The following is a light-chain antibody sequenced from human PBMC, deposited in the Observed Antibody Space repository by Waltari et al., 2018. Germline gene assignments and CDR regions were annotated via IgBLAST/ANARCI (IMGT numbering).Light chain of an antibody. CDR3: QQYNNWPT. J-gene: IGKJ1*01. CDR1: QSVSSN. Sequence: EIVMTQSPATLSVSQGERATLSCRASQSVSSNLAWYQQKPGQAPRLLIYGASTRATGIPARFSGSGSGTEFTLTISSLQSEDFAFYYCQQYNNWPTFGQGTKVEIK. V-gene: IGKV3-15*01. CDR2: GAS.